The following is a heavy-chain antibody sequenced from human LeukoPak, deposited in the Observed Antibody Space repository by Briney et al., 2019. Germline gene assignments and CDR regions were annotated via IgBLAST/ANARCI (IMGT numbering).Heavy chain of an antibody. CDR3: TKRKHIVVVA. D-gene: IGHD2-21*01. CDR1: GFTFSNAW. J-gene: IGHJ5*02. V-gene: IGHV3-15*01. Sequence: GGSLRLSCAASGFTFSNAWMSWVRQAPGKGRGWVGRIKSKTDGGTTDYAAPVKGRFTITRDDSKNTLYLQMNSLKTEDTAVYYCTKRKHIVVVAWGQGTLVTVSS. CDR2: IKSKTDGGTT.